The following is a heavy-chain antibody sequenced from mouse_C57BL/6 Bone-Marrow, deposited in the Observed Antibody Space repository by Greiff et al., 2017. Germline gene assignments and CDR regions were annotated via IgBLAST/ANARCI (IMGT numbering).Heavy chain of an antibody. CDR2: IYPTSGGT. CDR3: ARSGPLVRNFDD. CDR1: GYTFTSYW. V-gene: IGHV1-55*01. J-gene: IGHJ2*01. D-gene: IGHD2-14*01. Sequence: VQLQQSGAELVKPGASVKMSCKASGYTFTSYWITWVKQRPGQGLEWIGDIYPTSGGTNYNEKFKSKAILTVDTSSNTAYMQLSSLTSEDSAVFYCARSGPLVRNFDDWGQGTTLTVSS.